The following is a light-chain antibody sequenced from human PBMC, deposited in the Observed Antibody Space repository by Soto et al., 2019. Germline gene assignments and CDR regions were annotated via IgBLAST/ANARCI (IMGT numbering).Light chain of an antibody. CDR1: SNDVGTYNL. CDR2: EAS. CDR3: SSYTSSSTLI. Sequence: QSALTQPASVSGSPGQSITISCTGISNDVGTYNLVSWYQHHPGKAPKLIIYEASKRPSGVPNRFSGSKSGNTASLTISGLQAEDEADYYCSSYTSSSTLIFGTGTKLTVL. J-gene: IGLJ1*01. V-gene: IGLV2-14*02.